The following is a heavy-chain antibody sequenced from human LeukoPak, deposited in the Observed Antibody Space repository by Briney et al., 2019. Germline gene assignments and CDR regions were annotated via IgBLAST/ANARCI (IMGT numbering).Heavy chain of an antibody. J-gene: IGHJ4*02. V-gene: IGHV3-21*01. D-gene: IGHD3-16*02. CDR2: ISSSSSYI. CDR1: GFTFGNYG. Sequence: GGSLRLSCAASGFTFGNYGMSWVRQAPGKGLEWVSSISSSSSYIYYADSVKGRFTISRDNAKNSLYLQMNSLRAEDTAVYYCARVMDDYVWGSYRYSDYWGQGTLVTVSS. CDR3: ARVMDDYVWGSYRYSDY.